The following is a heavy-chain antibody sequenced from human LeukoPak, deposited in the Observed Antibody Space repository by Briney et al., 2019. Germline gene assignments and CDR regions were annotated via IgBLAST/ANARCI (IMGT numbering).Heavy chain of an antibody. CDR3: ARDVKSSGYHYYGMDV. D-gene: IGHD6-19*01. CDR1: GGSISSGVYY. V-gene: IGHV4-31*03. J-gene: IGHJ6*02. CDR2: IYYSGST. Sequence: SETLSLTCTVSGGSISSGVYYWTWIRQHPGRGLEWIGYIYYSGSTYYNPSLKSRVSISVDTSKNQFSLKVSSVTAADTAVYYCARDVKSSGYHYYGMDVWGQGTTVTVSS.